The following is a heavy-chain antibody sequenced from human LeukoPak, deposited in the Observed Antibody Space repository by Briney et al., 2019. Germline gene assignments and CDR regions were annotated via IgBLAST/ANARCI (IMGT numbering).Heavy chain of an antibody. CDR2: MNPNSGNT. V-gene: IGHV1-8*02. D-gene: IGHD3-10*01. J-gene: IGHJ5*02. CDR3: ARGPTMVRGGRRRNWFDP. CDR1: GYSFTGYF. Sequence: ASVKVSCKASGYSFTGYFINWVRQATGQGLEWMGWMNPNSGNTGYAQKFQGRVIMTRNTSISTAYMELSSLRSEDTAVYYCARGPTMVRGGRRRNWFDPWGQGTLVTVSS.